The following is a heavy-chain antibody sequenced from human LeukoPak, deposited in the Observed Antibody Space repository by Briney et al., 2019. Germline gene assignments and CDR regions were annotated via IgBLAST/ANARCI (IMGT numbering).Heavy chain of an antibody. CDR3: VRDRDSSGRTDAFDI. CDR2: IYSGGST. J-gene: IGHJ3*02. V-gene: IGHV3-53*01. Sequence: GGPLRLSCAASGFTVSSNHMSWVRQAPGKGLEWVSIIYSGGSTYYVDSVKGRFTISRDNSKNTLYLQMNSLRAEDTAVYYCVRDRDSSGRTDAFDIWGQGTMVTVSS. D-gene: IGHD3-22*01. CDR1: GFTVSSNH.